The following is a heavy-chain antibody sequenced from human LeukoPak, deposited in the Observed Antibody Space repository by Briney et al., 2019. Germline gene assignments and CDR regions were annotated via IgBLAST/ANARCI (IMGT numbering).Heavy chain of an antibody. CDR3: ARDRGGGGNHFDY. CDR1: GYIFTGYY. CDR2: INPNSDGT. J-gene: IGHJ4*02. Sequence: RASVKVSCKASGYIFTGYYMHWVRQAPGRGLEWMGRINPNSDGTNYAQKFQGRVTMTRDTSISTAYMELSGLRSDDTAMYYCARDRGGGGNHFDYWGQGTLVTVSS. V-gene: IGHV1-2*06. D-gene: IGHD3-10*01.